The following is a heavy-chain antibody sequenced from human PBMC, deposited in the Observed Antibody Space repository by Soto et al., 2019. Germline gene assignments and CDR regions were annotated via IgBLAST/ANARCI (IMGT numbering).Heavy chain of an antibody. J-gene: IGHJ4*02. D-gene: IGHD2-15*01. V-gene: IGHV1-69*13. CDR1: GGTFSSCA. CDR2: IIPTFGTA. CDR3: ARDGCGGNSFDY. Sequence: GASVKVSCKASGGTFSSCAISWVRQAPGQGLEWMGGIIPTFGTANYAQKFQGRVTITADESTSTAYMELSSLRSEDTAVYYCARDGCGGNSFDYWGKGTLVTLS.